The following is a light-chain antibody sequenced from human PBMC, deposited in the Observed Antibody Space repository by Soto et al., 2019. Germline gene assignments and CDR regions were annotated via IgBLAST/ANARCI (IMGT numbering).Light chain of an antibody. CDR2: KAS. Sequence: DIQMTQSPSTLSASVGDRVTITCRASQSISSWLAWYQQKPGKAPKLLIYKASSLESGVTSRFSGSGSGTEFTLTISSLQPDDFATYYCQQYNNYPLTFGGGTKVDIK. CDR3: QQYNNYPLT. J-gene: IGKJ4*01. CDR1: QSISSW. V-gene: IGKV1-5*03.